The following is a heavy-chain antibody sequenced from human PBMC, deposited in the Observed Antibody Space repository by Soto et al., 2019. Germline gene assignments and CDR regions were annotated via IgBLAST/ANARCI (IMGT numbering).Heavy chain of an antibody. D-gene: IGHD3-10*01. V-gene: IGHV3-72*01. J-gene: IGHJ3*02. Sequence: EVQLVESGGGLVQPGGSLRLSCAASGFTFSDHYMDWVRQAPGKGLEWVGRTRNKANSYTTEYAASVKGRFTISRDDSKNSLYLQMNSLKPEDTAVYYCARVMLLLWFGEFDAFDIWGQGTMVTVSS. CDR3: ARVMLLLWFGEFDAFDI. CDR1: GFTFSDHY. CDR2: TRNKANSYTT.